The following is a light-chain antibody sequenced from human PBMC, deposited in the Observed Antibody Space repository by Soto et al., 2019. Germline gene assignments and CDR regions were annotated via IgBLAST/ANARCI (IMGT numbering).Light chain of an antibody. CDR1: SGHSSYA. CDR2: LNSDGSH. Sequence: QPVLTQSPSASASLGASVKLTCTLSSGHSSYAIAWHQPQPEKGPRYLMKLNSDGSHSKGDGIPDRFSGSSSGAERYLTISSLQSEDEADYYCQTWGTGIVVFGGGTKLTVL. J-gene: IGLJ2*01. CDR3: QTWGTGIVV. V-gene: IGLV4-69*01.